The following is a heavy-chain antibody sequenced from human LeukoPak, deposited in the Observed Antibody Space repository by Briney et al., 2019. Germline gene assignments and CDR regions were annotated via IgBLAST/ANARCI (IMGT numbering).Heavy chain of an antibody. V-gene: IGHV4-31*03. Sequence: TLSLTCTVSGDSISSDAFYWSWVRQHPGKGLEWIGYIYNSGSTSYNPSLKSRPTISVDTSKNQFSLKLRSVTAADTAVYYCARGVSVYYDSSGYFYFDYWGQGTLVTVSS. CDR1: GDSISSDAFY. J-gene: IGHJ4*02. D-gene: IGHD3-22*01. CDR3: ARGVSVYYDSSGYFYFDY. CDR2: IYNSGST.